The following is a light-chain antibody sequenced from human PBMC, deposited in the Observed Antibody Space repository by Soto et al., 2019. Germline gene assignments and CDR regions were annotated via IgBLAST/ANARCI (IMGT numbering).Light chain of an antibody. J-gene: IGKJ4*01. Sequence: IQLTQSPSTLSASVRDRVTITCLASQSVRSWLAWYQQKPGRAPKLLIYDASSLESGVPSRFSGSGSGTEFTLTISSLQPDDFATYYCQQYNSYSPIPFGGVTKVDVK. CDR2: DAS. CDR3: QQYNSYSPIP. CDR1: QSVRSW. V-gene: IGKV1-5*01.